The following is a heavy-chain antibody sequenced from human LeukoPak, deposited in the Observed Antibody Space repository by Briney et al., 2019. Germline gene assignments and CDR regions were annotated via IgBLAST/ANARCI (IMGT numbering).Heavy chain of an antibody. CDR3: AKEGSPYYYYGMDV. CDR1: GFIFSSYV. CDR2: ISDSGDTT. Sequence: GGSLRLSCAASGFIFSSYVMSWVRQAPGKGLEWVSGISDSGDTTYYADSVKGRFTISRDNSKNTLYVQMNSLRAEDTAVYYCAKEGSPYYYYGMDVWGQGTTVTVSS. V-gene: IGHV3-23*01. J-gene: IGHJ6*02. D-gene: IGHD6-13*01.